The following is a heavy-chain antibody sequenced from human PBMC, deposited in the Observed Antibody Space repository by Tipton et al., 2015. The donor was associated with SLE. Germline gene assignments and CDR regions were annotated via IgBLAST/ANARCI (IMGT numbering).Heavy chain of an antibody. J-gene: IGHJ6*02. CDR3: ATNRGYGMDV. D-gene: IGHD2/OR15-2a*01. CDR2: ISSSSSYK. CDR1: GFTFSSYA. V-gene: IGHV3-21*01. Sequence: LRLSCAASGFTFSSYAMSWVRQAPGKGLEWVSSISSSSSYKYYADSVKGRFTISRDNAKNSLYLQMNSLRAEDTAVYYCATNRGYGMDVWGQGTTVTVSS.